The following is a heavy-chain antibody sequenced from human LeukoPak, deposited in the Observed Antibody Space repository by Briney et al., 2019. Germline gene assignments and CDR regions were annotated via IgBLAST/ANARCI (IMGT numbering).Heavy chain of an antibody. CDR1: GFTVSNNY. CDR2: IYNTGDT. V-gene: IGHV3-66*03. Sequence: GGSLRLSCAASGFTVSNNYMGWVRQAPGKGLEWVSFIYNTGDTYYADSVKGRFTISRDNSKNTLYLQMNSLRAEDTAVYYCARGRGFVGNFDYWGQGTLVTVSS. J-gene: IGHJ4*02. D-gene: IGHD1-1*01. CDR3: ARGRGFVGNFDY.